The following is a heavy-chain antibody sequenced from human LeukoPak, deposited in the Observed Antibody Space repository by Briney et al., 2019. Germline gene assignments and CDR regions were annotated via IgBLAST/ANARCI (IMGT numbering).Heavy chain of an antibody. CDR1: GYTFTGYY. J-gene: IGHJ6*02. CDR3: ARALCSGGSYYYYYGMDV. D-gene: IGHD2-15*01. V-gene: IGHV1-2*02. CDR2: INPNSGGT. Sequence: ASVKVSCKASGYTFTGYYMHWVRQAPGQGLGWMGWINPNSGGTNYAQKFQGRVTMTRDTSISTAYMELSRLRSDDTAVYYCARALCSGGSYYYYYGMDVWGQGTTVTVSS.